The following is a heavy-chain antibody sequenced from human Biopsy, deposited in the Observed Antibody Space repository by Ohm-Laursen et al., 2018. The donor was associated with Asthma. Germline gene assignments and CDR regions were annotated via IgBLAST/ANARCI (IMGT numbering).Heavy chain of an antibody. CDR2: IYSGGTS. J-gene: IGHJ4*02. CDR1: GFAVSRDH. CDR3: ARGDSSNWSHYYFDH. D-gene: IGHD3-22*01. V-gene: IGHV3-53*01. Sequence: SLRLSCAAPGFAVSRDHMFWVRQAPGKGLEWVSVIYSGGTSHTADSVRGRFTISRGYSKNTLYLQMHSLRAEDTAVYYCARGDSSNWSHYYFDHWGQGTLVTVSS.